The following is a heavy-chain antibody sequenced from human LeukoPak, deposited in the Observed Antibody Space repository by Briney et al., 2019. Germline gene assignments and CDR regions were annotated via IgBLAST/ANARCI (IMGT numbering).Heavy chain of an antibody. CDR3: ARGSKVRYYYGSGSYRFDY. V-gene: IGHV3-30*03. D-gene: IGHD3-10*01. J-gene: IGHJ4*02. CDR2: ISYDGSNK. CDR1: GFTFSSYG. Sequence: PGRSLRLSCAASGFTFSSYGMHWVRQAPGKGLEWVAVISYDGSNKYYADSVKGRFTISRDNSKNTLYLQMNSLRAEDTAVYYCARGSKVRYYYGSGSYRFDYWGQGTLVTVSS.